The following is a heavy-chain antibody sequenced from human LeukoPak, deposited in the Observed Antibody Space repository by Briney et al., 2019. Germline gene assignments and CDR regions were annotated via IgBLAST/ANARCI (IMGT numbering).Heavy chain of an antibody. Sequence: GGSLLLSCAAAGFTFSDYGMSWVRQAPGRGLEWVSDISGRGTFYSDSVKGRFTISRDNSKNTVDLQMNSLRAEDTAVYYCATGHRDVDYWGQGTLVTVSS. V-gene: IGHV3-23*01. CDR3: ATGHRDVDY. CDR2: ISGRGT. J-gene: IGHJ4*02. CDR1: GFTFSDYG.